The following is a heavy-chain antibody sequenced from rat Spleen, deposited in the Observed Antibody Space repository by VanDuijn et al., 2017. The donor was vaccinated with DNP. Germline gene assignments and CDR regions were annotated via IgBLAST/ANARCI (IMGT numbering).Heavy chain of an antibody. J-gene: IGHJ4*01. Sequence: EVQLVESGGGLVQPGRSLKLSCAASGFSFSDYDMAWVRQAPTKGLEWVACMSPTTRSSYYRDSVRGRFTISRDNAENNVYLQMNSLRSEDTATYYCAKDLQWYAMDAWGQGTSVSVSS. CDR3: AKDLQWYAMDA. CDR1: GFSFSDYD. CDR2: MSPTTRSS. V-gene: IGHV5-20*01. D-gene: IGHD1-1*01.